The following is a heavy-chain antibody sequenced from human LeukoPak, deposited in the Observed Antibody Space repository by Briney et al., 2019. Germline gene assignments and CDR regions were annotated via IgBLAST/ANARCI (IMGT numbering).Heavy chain of an antibody. V-gene: IGHV3-7*05. CDR2: IKEGTTET. J-gene: IGHJ4*02. D-gene: IGHD3-22*01. Sequence: GGSLRLSCAASGFILSSYWMSWVRQAPGKGLEWVASIKEGTTETYYVDSVKGRFTISRDSAKNSLYLQMNSLRAEDTAVYYCARDSDRRSDCWGQGTLVTVSP. CDR1: GFILSSYW. CDR3: ARDSDRRSDC.